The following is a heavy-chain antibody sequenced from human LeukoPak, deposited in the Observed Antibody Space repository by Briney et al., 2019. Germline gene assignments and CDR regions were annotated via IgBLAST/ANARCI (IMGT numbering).Heavy chain of an antibody. J-gene: IGHJ6*03. CDR2: IYYSGST. CDR1: GGSFSGYY. Sequence: SETLSLTCAVYGGSFSGYYWSWIRQPPGKGLEWIGYIYYSGSTNYNPSLKSRVTISVDTSKNQFSLKLSSVTAADTAVYYCARDRYYDFWSGTYMDVWGKGTTVTVS. D-gene: IGHD3-3*01. CDR3: ARDRYYDFWSGTYMDV. V-gene: IGHV4-59*01.